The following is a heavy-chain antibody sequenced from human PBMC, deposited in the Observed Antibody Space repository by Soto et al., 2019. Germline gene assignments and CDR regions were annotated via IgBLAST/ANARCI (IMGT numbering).Heavy chain of an antibody. Sequence: QVQLVQSGAEVKKPGASVKVSCKASGYTFTSHVISWVRQAPGQGLEWMGWISAYNGNTNYGQKLQGRVNMTTDTSTSIAYMELRSLRSDDTAVYYCARDADSYGHWYFGLWGRGTLVTVCS. CDR3: ARDADSYGHWYFGL. CDR2: ISAYNGNT. CDR1: GYTFTSHV. V-gene: IGHV1-18*01. D-gene: IGHD5-18*01. J-gene: IGHJ2*01.